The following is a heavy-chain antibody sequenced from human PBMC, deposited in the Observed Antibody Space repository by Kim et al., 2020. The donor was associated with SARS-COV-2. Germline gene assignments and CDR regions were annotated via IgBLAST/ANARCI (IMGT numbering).Heavy chain of an antibody. Sequence: GGSLRLSCAASGFTFSSYAMSWVRQAPGKGLEWVSSISGSGGSTYYADSVKGRFTISRDNSKNTLYLQMNSLRAEDTAVYYCAKVRDYDIWSGYPGFDYWGQGTLVTVSS. CDR1: GFTFSSYA. V-gene: IGHV3-23*01. CDR3: AKVRDYDIWSGYPGFDY. J-gene: IGHJ4*02. CDR2: ISGSGGST. D-gene: IGHD3-3*01.